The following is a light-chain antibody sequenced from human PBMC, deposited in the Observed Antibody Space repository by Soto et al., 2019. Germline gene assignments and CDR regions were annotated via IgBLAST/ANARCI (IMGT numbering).Light chain of an antibody. V-gene: IGKV1-5*01. CDR3: LQYSSHSWT. CDR2: DAS. J-gene: IGKJ1*01. CDR1: RSISDW. Sequence: DILMTQSPSSLSPSVGDRVTITCRASRSISDWLAWYQQKPGKAPELLIFDASNLKSGVSSRFSGSGSGTEFTLTISRLQPDDVATYYCLQYSSHSWTFGQGTKVEIK.